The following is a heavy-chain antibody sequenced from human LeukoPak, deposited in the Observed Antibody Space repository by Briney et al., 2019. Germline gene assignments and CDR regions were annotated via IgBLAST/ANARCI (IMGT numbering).Heavy chain of an antibody. CDR3: AKDYGYGSGSYYYFEY. D-gene: IGHD3-10*01. CDR2: ISDSGGTT. CDR1: GFTFSNYG. V-gene: IGHV3-23*01. Sequence: AGGSLRLSCAASGFTFSNYGMSWVRQAPGKGLEWVSRISDSGGTTYYADSVKGRFTISRDNSKNTLYLQMNSLRAEDTAIYYCAKDYGYGSGSYYYFEYWGQGTLVTVSS. J-gene: IGHJ4*02.